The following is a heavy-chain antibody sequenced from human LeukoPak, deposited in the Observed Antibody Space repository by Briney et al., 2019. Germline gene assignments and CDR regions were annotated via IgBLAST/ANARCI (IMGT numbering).Heavy chain of an antibody. Sequence: SETLSLTCTVSGGSISSSSYYWGWIRQPPGKGLEWIGSIYYSGSTYYNPSLKSRVTISVDTSKNQFSLKLSSVTAADTAVYYCARPFDYGGNSIWGRGTLVTVSS. J-gene: IGHJ4*02. V-gene: IGHV4-39*01. CDR1: GGSISSSSYY. CDR3: ARPFDYGGNSI. D-gene: IGHD4-23*01. CDR2: IYYSGST.